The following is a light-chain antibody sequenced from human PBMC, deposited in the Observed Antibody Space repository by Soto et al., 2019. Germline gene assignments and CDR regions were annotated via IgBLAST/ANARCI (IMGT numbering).Light chain of an antibody. CDR1: QSVSSSY. Sequence: EIVLTQSPGTLSLSPGERGTLSCRASQSVSSSYLAWYQQRPGQAPRLLIYGASSRATGIPDRFSGSGSGTDFTLTISSLEPEDFAVYYCQQRSNWPLLTFGGGTKVEIK. J-gene: IGKJ4*01. CDR3: QQRSNWPLLT. V-gene: IGKV3D-20*02. CDR2: GAS.